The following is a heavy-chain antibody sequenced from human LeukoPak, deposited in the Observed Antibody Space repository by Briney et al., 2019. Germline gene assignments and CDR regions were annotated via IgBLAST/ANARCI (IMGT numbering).Heavy chain of an antibody. CDR1: GYTFTSYG. CDR2: ISAYNGNT. J-gene: IGHJ6*02. D-gene: IGHD2-2*03. V-gene: IGHV1-18*01. Sequence: GASVKVSCKASGYTFTSYGISWVRQAPGQGLAWMGWISAYNGNTNYAQKLQGRVTMTTDTSTSTAYMELRSLRSDDTAVYYCAFGNCSSTSCPVEFYYYYGMDVWGQGTTVTVSS. CDR3: AFGNCSSTSCPVEFYYYYGMDV.